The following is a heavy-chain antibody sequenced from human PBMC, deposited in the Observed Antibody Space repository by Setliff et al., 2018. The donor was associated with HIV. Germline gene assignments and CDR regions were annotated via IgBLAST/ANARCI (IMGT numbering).Heavy chain of an antibody. CDR3: ARHSPSDY. CDR1: GGSISTDY. CDR2: IYNSAST. V-gene: IGHV4-59*08. Sequence: PSETLSLTCTVSGGSISTDYWTWIRQPPGKGLEWIGYIYNSASTSYNPSLKSRVTISVDTSKNQFSLKLSSVTAADMAVYYCARHSPSDYWGQGTLVTVSS. J-gene: IGHJ4*02.